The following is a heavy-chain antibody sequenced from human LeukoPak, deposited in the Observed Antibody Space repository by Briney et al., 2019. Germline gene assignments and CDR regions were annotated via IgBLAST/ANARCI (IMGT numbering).Heavy chain of an antibody. CDR3: AHRGPTMVRGVHLFAWFDP. J-gene: IGHJ5*02. CDR2: IYWNDDK. Sequence: SGPTLVNPTQTLTLTCTFSGFSLSTSGVGVGWIRQPPGKALEWLALIYWNDDKRYSPSLKSRLTITKDTSKNQVVLTMTNMDPVDTATYYCAHRGPTMVRGVHLFAWFDPWGREPLSPSPQ. D-gene: IGHD3-10*01. CDR1: GFSLSTSGVG. V-gene: IGHV2-5*01.